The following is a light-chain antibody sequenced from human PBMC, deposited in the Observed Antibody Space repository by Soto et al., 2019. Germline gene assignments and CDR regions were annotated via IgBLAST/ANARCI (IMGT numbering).Light chain of an antibody. Sequence: SVLTELPSATGIAGQTVIISCTVSHGNLRPNYLYRYHHLPGTAPKLLIYXNNQRPSGVTGRFSGSKSGTSASLAISGLQSEDEADYYCAAWDDIVNGYVFGTGTKVTVL. CDR2: XNN. V-gene: IGLV1-44*01. CDR1: HGNLRPNY. CDR3: AAWDDIVNGYV. J-gene: IGLJ1*01.